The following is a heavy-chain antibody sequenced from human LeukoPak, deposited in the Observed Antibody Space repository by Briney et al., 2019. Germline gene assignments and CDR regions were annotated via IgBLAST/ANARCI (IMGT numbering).Heavy chain of an antibody. CDR3: ARTSIAAAGIHY. V-gene: IGHV3-74*01. CDR2: INSDGSST. Sequence: PGGSLTLSCAASGFTFSSYWMHWVRQAPGKGLVWVSRINSDGSSTSYADSVKGRFTISRDNAKNTLYLQMNSLRAEDTAVYYCARTSIAAAGIHYWGQGTLVTVSS. J-gene: IGHJ4*02. CDR1: GFTFSSYW. D-gene: IGHD6-13*01.